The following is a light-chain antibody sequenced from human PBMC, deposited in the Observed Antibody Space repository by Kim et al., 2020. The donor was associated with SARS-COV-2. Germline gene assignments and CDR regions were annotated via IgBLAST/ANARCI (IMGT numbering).Light chain of an antibody. V-gene: IGKV3-20*01. J-gene: IGKJ2*03. CDR3: QVFGYSLYS. Sequence: EIVLTQSPDTLSLSPGERATLSCRASQSVGSGYLAWYQQRPGRAPRLLVSAASTRATGIPDRFSGSGSGTDFSLTISRLDPEDFAVYYCQVFGYSLYSFGQGTKLEI. CDR2: AAS. CDR1: QSVGSGY.